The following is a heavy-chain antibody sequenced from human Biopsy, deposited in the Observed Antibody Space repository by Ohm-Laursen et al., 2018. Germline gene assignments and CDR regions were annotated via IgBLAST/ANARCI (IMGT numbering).Heavy chain of an antibody. Sequence: SLRLSRAASGFTFSDYYMSWIRHAPGKGLEWLSYISGSGTTIFYADSVKGRFTVSRDNAKNSLYLQMNSRTVEDTAVYYCGRDWAGSYHDYWGQGTLVTVSS. CDR3: GRDWAGSYHDY. D-gene: IGHD3-10*01. V-gene: IGHV3-11*01. CDR1: GFTFSDYY. J-gene: IGHJ4*02. CDR2: ISGSGTTI.